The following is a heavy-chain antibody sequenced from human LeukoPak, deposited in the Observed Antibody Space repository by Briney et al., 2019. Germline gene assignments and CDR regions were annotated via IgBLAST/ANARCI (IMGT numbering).Heavy chain of an antibody. J-gene: IGHJ4*02. V-gene: IGHV4-4*07. D-gene: IGHD3-10*01. Sequence: SETLSLTCSVSGGSISSKYWSWIRQPAGKGLEWIGRMHTSGSTIYNPSLKSRITMSVDTSKNQFSLKLNSVTAADTAVYYCARLEFYYGSGSYSQRWVFDYWGQGTLVTVSS. CDR3: ARLEFYYGSGSYSQRWVFDY. CDR2: MHTSGST. CDR1: GGSISSKY.